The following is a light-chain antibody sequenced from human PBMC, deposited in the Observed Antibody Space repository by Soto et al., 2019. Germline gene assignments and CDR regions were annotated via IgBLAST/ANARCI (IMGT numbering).Light chain of an antibody. Sequence: QSALTQPASVSGSPGQSITISCTGTSSDVGSYNLVSWYQQHPGKAPKLMIYEDIERPSGVSNRFSGSKSGNTASLTISGLPPEDEADYYCCSYAGGTSVVFGGGTKLTVL. J-gene: IGLJ2*01. V-gene: IGLV2-23*01. CDR3: CSYAGGTSVV. CDR1: SSDVGSYNL. CDR2: EDI.